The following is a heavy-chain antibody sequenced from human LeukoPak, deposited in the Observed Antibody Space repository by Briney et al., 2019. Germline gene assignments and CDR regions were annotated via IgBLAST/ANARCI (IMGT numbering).Heavy chain of an antibody. D-gene: IGHD3-22*01. CDR2: INPSGGST. J-gene: IGHJ4*02. Sequence: ASVKVSCKASGYTFTSYYMHWVRQAPGQGLEWRGIINPSGGSTSYAQKFQGRVTMTRDTSTSTVYMELSSLRSEDTAVYYCARDLDYYDSSGTLDYWGQGTLVTVSS. V-gene: IGHV1-46*01. CDR3: ARDLDYYDSSGTLDY. CDR1: GYTFTSYY.